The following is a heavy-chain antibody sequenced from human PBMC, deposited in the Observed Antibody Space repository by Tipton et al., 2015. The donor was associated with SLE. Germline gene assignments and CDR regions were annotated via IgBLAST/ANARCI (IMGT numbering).Heavy chain of an antibody. CDR1: GYTFTSYW. CDR2: VYPGDSDT. Sequence: QLVQSGAEVKNPGQSLKISCKASGYTFTSYWIGWVRQKPGKGLEWMGVVYPGDSDTRYSPSFQGQVTISADKSITTAYLQWNSLKASDTAMYYGARRDVGDSGNAFDNWGQGTMVTVSS. D-gene: IGHD3-3*01. V-gene: IGHV5-51*03. CDR3: ARRDVGDSGNAFDN. J-gene: IGHJ3*02.